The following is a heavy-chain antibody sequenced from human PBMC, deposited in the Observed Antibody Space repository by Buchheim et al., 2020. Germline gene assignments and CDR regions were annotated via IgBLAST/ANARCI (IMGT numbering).Heavy chain of an antibody. D-gene: IGHD3-3*01. V-gene: IGHV3-23*01. CDR1: GLTFDSYA. Sequence: EVQLLESGGGLVQPGGSLRLSCAASGLTFDSYAMTWVRQAPGKGLEWLSTLSGSDGSTYYADSVRGRFTISRDNSKNTLFLQMNSLRADDTAVYYCAKAGYDFWTNVDYWGQGTL. CDR3: AKAGYDFWTNVDY. CDR2: LSGSDGST. J-gene: IGHJ4*02.